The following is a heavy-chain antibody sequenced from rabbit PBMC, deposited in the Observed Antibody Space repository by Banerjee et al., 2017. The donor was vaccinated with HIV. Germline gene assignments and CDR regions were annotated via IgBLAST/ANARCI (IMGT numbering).Heavy chain of an antibody. CDR3: ARSDGDVHGWIYGNFGL. J-gene: IGHJ6*01. CDR1: GFSFSSNYY. V-gene: IGHV1S40*01. CDR2: IGVGSSGSA. D-gene: IGHD2-1*01. Sequence: QSLEESGGGLVQPEGSLTLTCTASGFSFSSNYYVCWVRQAPGKGLEWIACIGVGSSGSAYYASWVISRFTISKTSSTTVTLQMTSLTAADTATYFCARSDGDVHGWIYGNFGLWGQGTLVTVS.